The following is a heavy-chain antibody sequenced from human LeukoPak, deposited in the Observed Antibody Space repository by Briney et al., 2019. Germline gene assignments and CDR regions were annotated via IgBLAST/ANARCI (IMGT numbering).Heavy chain of an antibody. V-gene: IGHV3-30*18. CDR1: GFTFRNHG. J-gene: IGHJ4*02. Sequence: PGRSLRLSCAASGFTFRNHGLHWVRQAPGKGLEWVAVISYDGSNKYYADSVKGRFTISRDNSKNTLYLQMNSLRAEDTAVYYCAKDVRVGATHLFDYWGQGTLVTVSS. CDR2: ISYDGSNK. CDR3: AKDVRVGATHLFDY. D-gene: IGHD1-26*01.